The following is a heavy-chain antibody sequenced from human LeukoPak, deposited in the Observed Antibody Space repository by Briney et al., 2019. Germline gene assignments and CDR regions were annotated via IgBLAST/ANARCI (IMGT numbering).Heavy chain of an antibody. D-gene: IGHD3-22*01. J-gene: IGHJ4*02. CDR2: IYTSGNT. Sequence: SETLSLTCTVSGGSISSGSYYWSWIRQPAGKGLERIGRIYTSGNTNYDPSLKSRVTISVDTSKNQFSLKLSSVTAADTAVYYCAREFGSYDSSGYFDYWGQGTLVTVSS. CDR1: GGSISSGSYY. V-gene: IGHV4-61*02. CDR3: AREFGSYDSSGYFDY.